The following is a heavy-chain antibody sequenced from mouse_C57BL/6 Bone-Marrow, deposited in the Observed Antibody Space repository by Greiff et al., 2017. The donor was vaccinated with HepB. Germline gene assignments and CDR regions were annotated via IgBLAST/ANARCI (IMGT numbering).Heavy chain of an antibody. CDR1: GYSITSGYF. Sequence: VQLQQSGPGLVKPSQSLSLTCSVTGYSITSGYFWYWIRQFPGNQLEWMGYISYDGSNNYNPSLKNRISITRDTSKNQFFLKLNSVTTEDTATYSCERGIYYCNYAMDYWGQGTSVTVSS. CDR2: ISYDGSN. CDR3: ERGIYYCNYAMDY. J-gene: IGHJ4*01. V-gene: IGHV3-6*01. D-gene: IGHD2-1*01.